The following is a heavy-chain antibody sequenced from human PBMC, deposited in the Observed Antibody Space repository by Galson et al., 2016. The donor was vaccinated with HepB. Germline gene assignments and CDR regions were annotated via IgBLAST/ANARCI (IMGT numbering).Heavy chain of an antibody. V-gene: IGHV4-61*01. CDR3: ARDGGYRYSDGYYYGMDV. D-gene: IGHD5-18*01. Sequence: SETLSLTCTVSGASVTYDSYYWSWIRQPPGKGLEWIGYIYFSGTTQYAPSLKSRVTMSIDTPKNQFSLRLTSVTAADTAVYYWARDGGYRYSDGYYYGMDVWGQGTTFTVSS. CDR1: GASVTYDSYY. CDR2: IYFSGTT. J-gene: IGHJ6*02.